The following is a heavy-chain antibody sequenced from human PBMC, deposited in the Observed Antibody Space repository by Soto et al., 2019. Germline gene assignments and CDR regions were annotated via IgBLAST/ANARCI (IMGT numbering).Heavy chain of an antibody. J-gene: IGHJ4*02. CDR1: GGSISSGGYS. D-gene: IGHD5-12*01. Sequence: LSLTCAVSGGSISSGGYSWSWIRQPPGKGLEWIGYIYHSGSTYYNPSLKSRVTISVDRSKNQFSLKLSSVTAADTAVYYCARGGDGYNSDYFDYWGQGTLVTVSS. CDR3: ARGGDGYNSDYFDY. V-gene: IGHV4-30-2*01. CDR2: IYHSGST.